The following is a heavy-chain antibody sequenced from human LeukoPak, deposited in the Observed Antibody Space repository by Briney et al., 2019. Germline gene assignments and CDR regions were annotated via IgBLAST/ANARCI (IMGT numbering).Heavy chain of an antibody. CDR1: GFSLSTSGVG. CDR3: AQYPDYGGDYDAFDI. D-gene: IGHD4-23*01. CDR2: IYWDDDK. V-gene: IGHV2-5*02. Sequence: SGPTLVKPTQTLTLTCTFSGFSLSTSGVGVGWIRQPPGKALEWLALIYWDDDKRYSPSLKSRLTIKKDTSKNQVVLTMTNMDPVDTATYYCAQYPDYGGDYDAFDIWGHGTMVTVSS. J-gene: IGHJ3*02.